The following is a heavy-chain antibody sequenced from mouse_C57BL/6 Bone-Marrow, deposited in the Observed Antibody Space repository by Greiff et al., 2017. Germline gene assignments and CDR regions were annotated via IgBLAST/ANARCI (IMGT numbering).Heavy chain of an antibody. CDR2: ISYSGST. D-gene: IGHD4-1*01. J-gene: IGHJ4*01. CDR1: GYSITSDY. Sequence: VQLKESGPGLAKPSQTLSLTCSVTGYSITSDYWNWIRTFPGNKLEYMGYISYSGSTYYNPSLKSRISITRDTSKNQYYLQLNSVTTEDTATYYCARGLGHYAMDYWGQGTSVTVSS. CDR3: ARGLGHYAMDY. V-gene: IGHV3-8*01.